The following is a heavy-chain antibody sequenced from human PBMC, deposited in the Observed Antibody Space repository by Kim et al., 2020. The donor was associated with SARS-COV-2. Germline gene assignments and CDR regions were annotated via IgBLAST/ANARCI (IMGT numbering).Heavy chain of an antibody. CDR3: ASYRYYGSGSYFDY. Sequence: NPSLQTRVTLSVATSKNQFSLKLSSVTAADTAVYYCASYRYYGSGSYFDYWGQGTLVTVSS. D-gene: IGHD3-10*01. V-gene: IGHV4-4*08. J-gene: IGHJ4*02.